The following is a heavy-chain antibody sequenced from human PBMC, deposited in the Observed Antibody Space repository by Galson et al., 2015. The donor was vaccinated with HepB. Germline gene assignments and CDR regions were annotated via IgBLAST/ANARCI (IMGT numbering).Heavy chain of an antibody. CDR2: FDPEDGET. V-gene: IGHV1-24*01. CDR1: GYTLTELS. CDR3: ATGGDYYDSSGYYCAY. Sequence: SVKVSCKVSGYTLTELSMHWVRQAPGKGLEWMGGFDPEDGETIYAQKFQGRVTMTEDTSTDTAYMELSSLRSEDTAVYYCATGGDYYDSSGYYCAYWGQGTLVTVSS. D-gene: IGHD3-22*01. J-gene: IGHJ4*02.